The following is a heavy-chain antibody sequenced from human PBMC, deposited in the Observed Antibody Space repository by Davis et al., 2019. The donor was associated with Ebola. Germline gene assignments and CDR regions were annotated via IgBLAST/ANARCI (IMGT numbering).Heavy chain of an antibody. J-gene: IGHJ4*02. D-gene: IGHD2-2*01. CDR3: ARDRPQPPTYDYFDY. Sequence: AASVKVSCKASGYTFTSYYLHWLRQAPGQGLEWMGIINPSGGSTSYAQKFQGRVTMTRDTYTSTVYMELSSLRSEDTAVYYCARDRPQPPTYDYFDYWGQGTLVTVSS. V-gene: IGHV1-46*01. CDR1: GYTFTSYY. CDR2: INPSGGST.